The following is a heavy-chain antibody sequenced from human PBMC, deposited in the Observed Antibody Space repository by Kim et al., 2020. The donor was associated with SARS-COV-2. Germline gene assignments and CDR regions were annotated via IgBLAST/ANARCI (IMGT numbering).Heavy chain of an antibody. CDR1: GGSISSGGYY. Sequence: SETLSLTCTVSGGSISSGGYYWSWIRQHPGKGLEWIGYIYYSGSTYYNPSLKSRVTISVDTSKNQFSLKLSSVTAADTAVYYCARESILTALDYWGQGTLVTVSS. CDR2: IYYSGST. D-gene: IGHD3-9*01. CDR3: ARESILTALDY. V-gene: IGHV4-31*03. J-gene: IGHJ4*02.